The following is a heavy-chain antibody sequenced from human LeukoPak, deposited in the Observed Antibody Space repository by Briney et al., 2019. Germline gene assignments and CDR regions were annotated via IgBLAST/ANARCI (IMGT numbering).Heavy chain of an antibody. D-gene: IGHD5-18*01. CDR2: IYGSGST. CDR1: GGSVTTYY. Sequence: SETLSLTCTVSGGSVTTYYWSWIRQSAGKGLEWIGRIYGSGSTNYSPSLKSRLTMSLDTSKNQFSLKLSSVTAADTAVYYCAREGDDGYSFGYPISYWGQGSLVTVSS. V-gene: IGHV4-4*07. CDR3: AREGDDGYSFGYPISY. J-gene: IGHJ4*02.